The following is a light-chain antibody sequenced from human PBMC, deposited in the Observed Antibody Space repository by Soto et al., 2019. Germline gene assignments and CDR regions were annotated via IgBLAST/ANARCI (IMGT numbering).Light chain of an antibody. CDR1: TSNIESHS. CDR3: ATWDDSRKGV. V-gene: IGLV1-44*01. CDR2: TNN. J-gene: IGLJ1*01. Sequence: HSVLTQPPSASGTPGQGIIISCSGSTSNIESHSVNWYQQVPGTAPRLLIITNNQRPSGVPDRFSGSKSGASASLAISGLQSEDEATYYCATWDDSRKGVFGTGTKVTVL.